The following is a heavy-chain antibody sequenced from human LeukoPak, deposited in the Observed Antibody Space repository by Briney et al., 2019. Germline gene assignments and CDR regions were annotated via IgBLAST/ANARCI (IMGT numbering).Heavy chain of an antibody. D-gene: IGHD1-26*01. CDR1: GGSFSGYY. J-gene: IGHJ6*03. CDR2: INHSGST. Sequence: SETLSLTCAVYGGSFSGYYWSWIRQPLGKGLEWIGEINHSGSTNYNPSLKSRVTISVDTSKNQFSLKLSSVTAADTAVYYCARGVVGATTPHYYYYYMDVWGKGTTVTVSS. CDR3: ARGVVGATTPHYYYYYMDV. V-gene: IGHV4-34*01.